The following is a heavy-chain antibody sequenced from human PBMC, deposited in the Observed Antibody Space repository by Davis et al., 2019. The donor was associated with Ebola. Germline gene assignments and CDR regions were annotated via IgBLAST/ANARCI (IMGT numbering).Heavy chain of an antibody. Sequence: GGSLRLSCAASGFSFSGYTMHWVRQAPGKGLEWVAVISNDGTNKLYADAAKGRFTISRDNSKNTLFLQMNSLRPEDTALYYCARGASSSWYADYWGQGTLVTVSS. D-gene: IGHD6-13*01. J-gene: IGHJ4*02. V-gene: IGHV3-30*01. CDR3: ARGASSSWYADY. CDR2: ISNDGTNK. CDR1: GFSFSGYT.